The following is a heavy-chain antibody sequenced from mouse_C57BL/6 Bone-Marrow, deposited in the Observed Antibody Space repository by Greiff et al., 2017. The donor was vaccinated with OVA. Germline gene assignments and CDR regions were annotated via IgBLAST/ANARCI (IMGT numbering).Heavy chain of an antibody. CDR3: ARYYGSSYAFDY. J-gene: IGHJ2*01. CDR2: IDPEDGET. CDR1: GFNIKDYY. D-gene: IGHD1-1*01. V-gene: IGHV14-2*01. Sequence: VQLQQSGAELVKPGASVKLSCTASGFNIKDYYMHWVKQRTEQGLEWIGRIDPEDGETKYAPKFKGKATITADTSSNTAYLQLSSLTSEDTAVYYCARYYGSSYAFDYWGQGTTLTVSS.